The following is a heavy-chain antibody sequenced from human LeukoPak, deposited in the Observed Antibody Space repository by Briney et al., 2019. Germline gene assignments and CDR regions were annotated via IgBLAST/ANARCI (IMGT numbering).Heavy chain of an antibody. D-gene: IGHD1-26*01. J-gene: IGHJ1*01. CDR3: ARYGSIVGASFQR. Sequence: PSETLSLTCTVSGGSISSYYWSWIRQPAGKGLEWIGRIYTSRSTNYNPSLKSRVTMSVDTSKNQFSLRLSSVTAADTAVYYCARYGSIVGASFQRWGQGTLVTVSS. V-gene: IGHV4-4*07. CDR1: GGSISSYY. CDR2: IYTSRST.